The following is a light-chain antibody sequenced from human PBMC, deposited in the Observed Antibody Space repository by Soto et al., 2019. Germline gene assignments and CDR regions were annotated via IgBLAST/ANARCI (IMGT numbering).Light chain of an antibody. CDR1: QGIGDT. J-gene: IGKJ4*01. CDR3: QRYNNWPLT. Sequence: EVVMPQSPATLSVSPVDGATLSSRASQGIGDTLAWYQHKPGQTPRLLIYDTSTRATGVPARFSGSRSGTEFTLTVESLQSEDWAVDDGQRYNNWPLTVGGGTKGDIK. V-gene: IGKV3-15*01. CDR2: DTS.